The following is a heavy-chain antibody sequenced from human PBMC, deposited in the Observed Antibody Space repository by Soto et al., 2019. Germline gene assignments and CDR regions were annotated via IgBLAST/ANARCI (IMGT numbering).Heavy chain of an antibody. CDR2: ISYDGSNK. CDR3: AKDLQAR. V-gene: IGHV3-30*18. CDR1: GFTFSSYG. J-gene: IGHJ3*01. Sequence: QVQLVESGGGVVQPGRSLRLSCAASGFTFSSYGMHWVRQAPGKGLEWVAVISYDGSNKYYADSVKGRFTISRDNSKNTLYLQMNSLRAEDTAVYYCAKDLQARWVQGTMVTVSS.